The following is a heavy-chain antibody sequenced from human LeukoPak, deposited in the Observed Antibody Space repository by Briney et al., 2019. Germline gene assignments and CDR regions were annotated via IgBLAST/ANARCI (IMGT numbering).Heavy chain of an antibody. CDR2: IYYSGST. CDR1: GYSISTSNW. Sequence: SDTLSLTCAVSGYSISTSNWWGWIRQPPGKGLEWIGYIYYSGSTFYDPSLKSRVTMSVDTSNNQFSLKLSSVTAVDSAVYYCARNDYESSGSDFWGQGALVTVSS. J-gene: IGHJ4*02. D-gene: IGHD3-22*01. CDR3: ARNDYESSGSDF. V-gene: IGHV4-28*01.